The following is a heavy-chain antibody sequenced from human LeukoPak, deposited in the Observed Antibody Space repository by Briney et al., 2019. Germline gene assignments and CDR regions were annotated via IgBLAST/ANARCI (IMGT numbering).Heavy chain of an antibody. CDR2: IYYSGST. J-gene: IGHJ4*02. CDR1: GGSISSGSYY. CDR3: ARFIGWFGEAITY. V-gene: IGHV4-39*07. D-gene: IGHD3-10*01. Sequence: NPSETLSLTCTVSGGSISSGSYYWSWIRQPPGKGLEWIGSIYYSGSTYYNPSLKSRVTISVDTSKNQFSLKLSSVTAADTAVYYCARFIGWFGEAITYWGQGTLVTVSS.